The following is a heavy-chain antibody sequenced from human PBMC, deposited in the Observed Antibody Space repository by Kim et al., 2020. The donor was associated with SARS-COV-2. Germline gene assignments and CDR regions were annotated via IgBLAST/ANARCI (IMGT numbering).Heavy chain of an antibody. D-gene: IGHD3-3*01. CDR2: IYYSGST. CDR1: GGSISSGGYY. J-gene: IGHJ6*02. Sequence: SGTLSLTCTVSGGSISSGGYYWSWIRQHPGKGLEWIGYIYYSGSTYYNPSLKSRVTISVDTSKNQFSLKLSSVTAADTAVYYCARDNEGGAFWSGLPYGMDVWGQGTTVTVSS. CDR3: ARDNEGGAFWSGLPYGMDV. V-gene: IGHV4-31*03.